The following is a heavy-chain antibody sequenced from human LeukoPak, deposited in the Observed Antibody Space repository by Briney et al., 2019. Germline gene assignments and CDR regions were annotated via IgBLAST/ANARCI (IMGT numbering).Heavy chain of an antibody. CDR2: SDYSGSS. V-gene: IGHV4-59*08. CDR1: GGSVTNYY. CDR3: ARNTAVATSRSWFDP. J-gene: IGHJ5*02. D-gene: IGHD6-19*01. Sequence: SETLSLTCTVSGGSVTNYYWSWIRQHPGKGLEWSGYSDYSGSSTYNPSLKSRVTMSVDTSKNQFSLRLSSVTAADTAVYYCARNTAVATSRSWFDPWGQGTLVTVSS.